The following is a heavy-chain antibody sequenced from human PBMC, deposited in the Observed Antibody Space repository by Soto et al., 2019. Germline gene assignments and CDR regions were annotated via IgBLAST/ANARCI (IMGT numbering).Heavy chain of an antibody. CDR2: ISGSGGST. D-gene: IGHD1-26*01. Sequence: PGGSLRLSCAASGFTFSSYAMSWVRQAPGKGLEWVSAISGSGGSTYYADSVKGRFTISRDNSKNTLYLQMNSLRAEDTAVYYCAKEVFRIVGAPTLSPFDYWGQGTLVTVSS. V-gene: IGHV3-23*01. J-gene: IGHJ4*02. CDR1: GFTFSSYA. CDR3: AKEVFRIVGAPTLSPFDY.